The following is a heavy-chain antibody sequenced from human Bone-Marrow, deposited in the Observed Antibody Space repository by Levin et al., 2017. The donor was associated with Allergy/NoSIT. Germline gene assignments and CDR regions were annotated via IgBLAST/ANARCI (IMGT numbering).Heavy chain of an antibody. CDR2: IGDGT. J-gene: IGHJ4*02. Sequence: GESLKISCAASGFPFSTYVMSWVRQAPGKGLEWVPTIGDGTYYADSVKGRFTISRDNSKSTLYLQMNSLRAEDTAVYYCAKPDGPDYWGQGTLVTVSS. CDR3: AKPDGPDY. V-gene: IGHV3-23*01. CDR1: GFPFSTYV.